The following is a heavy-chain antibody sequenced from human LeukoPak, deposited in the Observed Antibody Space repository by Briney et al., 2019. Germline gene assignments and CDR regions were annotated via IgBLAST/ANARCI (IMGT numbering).Heavy chain of an antibody. CDR2: ISAYNGNT. CDR3: ARDGTTMVRSFDY. V-gene: IGHV1-18*01. Sequence: ASVKVSCKASGYTFTSYGISWVRQAPGPGLEWMGWISAYNGNTNYAQKLQGRVTMTTDTSTSTGYMELRSLRSDDTAVYYCARDGTTMVRSFDYWGQGTLVTVSS. D-gene: IGHD3-10*01. J-gene: IGHJ4*02. CDR1: GYTFTSYG.